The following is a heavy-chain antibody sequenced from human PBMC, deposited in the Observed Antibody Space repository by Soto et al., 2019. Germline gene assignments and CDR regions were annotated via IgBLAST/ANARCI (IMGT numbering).Heavy chain of an antibody. CDR2: TYYRSKWYN. D-gene: IGHD6-25*01. J-gene: IGHJ5*02. CDR3: ARGLAAATGYLLAA. Sequence: SQAISLTCVISGDSVSSNSAAWNWIRQSPSRGLEWLGRTYYRSKWYNDYAVSVRSRITINPDTSKNQFSLQLNSVTHEDTAVYYCARGLAAATGYLLAACGQGTLVTVSS. V-gene: IGHV6-1*01. CDR1: GDSVSSNSAA.